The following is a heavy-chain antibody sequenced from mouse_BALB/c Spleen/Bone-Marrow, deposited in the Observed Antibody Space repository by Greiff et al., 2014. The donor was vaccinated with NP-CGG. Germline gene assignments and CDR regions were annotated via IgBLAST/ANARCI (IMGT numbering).Heavy chain of an antibody. J-gene: IGHJ3*01. V-gene: IGHV14-3*02. CDR3: ATLTGTSDY. Sequence: VQLKQSGAELVKPGASVKLSCTTSGFNIKDPYIHWVKQRPEQGLEWIGRIDPANYNTQYDPKFQGKATITADTPSNAAYLQLNSLTSEDTAVYYCATLTGTSDYWGQGTPVTVSA. D-gene: IGHD4-1*01. CDR1: GFNIKDPY. CDR2: IDPANYNT.